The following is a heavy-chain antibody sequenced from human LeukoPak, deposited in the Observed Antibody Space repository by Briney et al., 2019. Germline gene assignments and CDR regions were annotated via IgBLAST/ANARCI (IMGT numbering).Heavy chain of an antibody. J-gene: IGHJ6*02. Sequence: TGGSLRLSCAASGFTFSSYAMSWVRQAPGKGLEWVSAISGSGGSTYYADSVKGRFTISRDNSKNTLYLQMNSLRAEDTAVYYCARHFGVVTKGVYYYYYGMDVWGQGTTVTVSS. V-gene: IGHV3-23*01. CDR1: GFTFSSYA. CDR2: ISGSGGST. D-gene: IGHD3-3*01. CDR3: ARHFGVVTKGVYYYYYGMDV.